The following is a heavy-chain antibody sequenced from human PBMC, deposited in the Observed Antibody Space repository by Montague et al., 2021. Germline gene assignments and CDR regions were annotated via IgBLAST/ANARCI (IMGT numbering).Heavy chain of an antibody. Sequence: SLRLSCAASGFTFSYYSMLWVRQAPGQGLQWVSSIDSSSSYIFYXDSLKGRFTISRDNAKNSLSLQINSLRADGTGVYYCARYEVASSRSSIDYWGRGTLVTVSS. V-gene: IGHV3-21*01. J-gene: IGHJ4*02. CDR1: GFTFSYYS. CDR2: IDSSSSYI. D-gene: IGHD6-6*01. CDR3: ARYEVASSRSSIDY.